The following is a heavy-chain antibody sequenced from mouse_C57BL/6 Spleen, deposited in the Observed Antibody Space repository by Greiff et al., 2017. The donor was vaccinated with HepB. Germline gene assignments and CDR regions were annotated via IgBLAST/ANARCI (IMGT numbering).Heavy chain of an antibody. V-gene: IGHV1-18*01. CDR2: INPNNGGT. CDR1: GYTFTDYN. CDR3: AKADPTGYFDY. J-gene: IGHJ2*01. Sequence: EVQLQQSGPELVKPGASVKIPCKASGYTFTDYNMDWVQQSPGKGLEWIGDINPNNGGTNYNQKFKGKATLTVDKSSSTAYMEIRSLTSEDTAVYYCAKADPTGYFDYWGQGTTRTVSS.